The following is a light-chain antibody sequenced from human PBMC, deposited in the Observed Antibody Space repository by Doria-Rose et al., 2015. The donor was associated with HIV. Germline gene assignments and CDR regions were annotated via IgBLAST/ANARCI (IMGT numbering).Light chain of an antibody. CDR2: LGS. CDR1: QSLLHTIGYNY. J-gene: IGKJ2*01. V-gene: IGKV2-28*01. Sequence: SISCRSSQSLLHTIGYNYLDWYLQKPGQSPQLLIYLGSNRASGVPDRFSGSGSGTDFTLKISRVEAEDAGVYYCMQALQTPYTFGQRTKLEIK. CDR3: MQALQTPYT.